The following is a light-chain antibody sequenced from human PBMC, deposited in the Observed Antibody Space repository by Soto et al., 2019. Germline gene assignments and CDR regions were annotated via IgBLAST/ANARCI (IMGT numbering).Light chain of an antibody. CDR1: QSISSW. Sequence: DVQMTQTPSTLSASVGDRAIITCRASQSISSWLAWYQQKPGKAPKLLIYDASILESGVPSRFSGSGSGTQFTLTISSLQPDDSATYYCQQCNSYSWTFGQGTKV. V-gene: IGKV1-5*01. J-gene: IGKJ1*01. CDR2: DAS. CDR3: QQCNSYSWT.